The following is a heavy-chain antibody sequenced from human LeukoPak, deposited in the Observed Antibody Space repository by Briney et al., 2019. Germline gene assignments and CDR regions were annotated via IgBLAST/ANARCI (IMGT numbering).Heavy chain of an antibody. CDR2: ISSDGTYT. CDR3: ARALYGSGNYYYPGDY. CDR1: GFTFSSHL. D-gene: IGHD3-10*01. V-gene: IGHV3-74*01. Sequence: GGSLRLSCAASGFTFSSHLMHWVRQAPGKGLVWVSRISSDGTYTNYADSVRGRFTISRDNAKNTLYLQMNSLRAEDTAMYYCARALYGSGNYYYPGDYWGQGTLVTVSS. J-gene: IGHJ4*02.